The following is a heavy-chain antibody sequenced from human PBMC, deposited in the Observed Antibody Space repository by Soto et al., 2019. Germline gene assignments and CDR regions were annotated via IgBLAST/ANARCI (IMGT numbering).Heavy chain of an antibody. CDR1: GCSISSGGYY. Sequence: SETLSLTCTVSGCSISSGGYYWSWIRQHPGKGLEWIGYIYYSGSTYYNPSLKSRVTISVDTSKNQFSLKLSPVTAADTAVYYGAGSGHYTPSGTDVWGQGPTVTVAS. CDR3: AGSGHYTPSGTDV. D-gene: IGHD3-22*01. V-gene: IGHV4-31*03. J-gene: IGHJ6*02. CDR2: IYYSGST.